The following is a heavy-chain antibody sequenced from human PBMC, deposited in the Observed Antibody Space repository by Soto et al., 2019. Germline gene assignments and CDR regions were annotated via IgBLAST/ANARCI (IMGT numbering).Heavy chain of an antibody. CDR3: AKAYYDFWSGYYTAHYLDY. Sequence: QVQLVESGGGVVQPGRSLRLSCAASGFTFSSYGMHWVRQAPGKGLEWVAVISYDGSNKYYADSVKGRFTISRDNSKNTLYLQMNSLRAEDTAVYYCAKAYYDFWSGYYTAHYLDYWGQGTLVTVSS. J-gene: IGHJ4*02. V-gene: IGHV3-30*18. CDR1: GFTFSSYG. D-gene: IGHD3-3*01. CDR2: ISYDGSNK.